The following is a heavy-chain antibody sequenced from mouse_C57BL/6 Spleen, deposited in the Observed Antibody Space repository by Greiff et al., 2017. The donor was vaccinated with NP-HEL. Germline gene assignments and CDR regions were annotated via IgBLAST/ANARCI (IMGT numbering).Heavy chain of an antibody. CDR1: GYTFTSYW. D-gene: IGHD3-3*01. CDR3: ARLRDWAMDY. V-gene: IGHV1-69*01. Sequence: VQLQQPGAELVMPGASVKLSCKASGYTFTSYWMHWVKQRPGQGLEWIGEIDPSDSYTNYNQKFKGKSTLTVDKSSSTAYMQLSSLTSEDSAVYYCARLRDWAMDYWGQGTSGTVSS. J-gene: IGHJ4*01. CDR2: IDPSDSYT.